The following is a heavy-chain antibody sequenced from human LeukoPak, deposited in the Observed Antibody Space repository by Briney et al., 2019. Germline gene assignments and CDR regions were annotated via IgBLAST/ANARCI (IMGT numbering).Heavy chain of an antibody. V-gene: IGHV3-23*01. CDR1: GFTFSSYA. Sequence: HPGGSLRLSCAASGFTFSSYALSWVRQAPGKGLDCVSVISGSDGYTYYADSVKGRFTISRDNSKNTLYLQMNSLRAEDTAIYYCAKQDTSMDYFDYWGRGTLVSVSS. CDR2: ISGSDGYT. J-gene: IGHJ4*02. CDR3: AKQDTSMDYFDY. D-gene: IGHD5-18*01.